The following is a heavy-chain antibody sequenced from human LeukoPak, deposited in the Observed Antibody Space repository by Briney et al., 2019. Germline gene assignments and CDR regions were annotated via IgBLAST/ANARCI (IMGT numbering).Heavy chain of an antibody. J-gene: IGHJ4*02. D-gene: IGHD3-22*01. CDR1: GFTFSTYW. Sequence: GGSLRLSCSASGFTFSTYWMSWVRLAPGKGPEWVANIKQDGSEKYYVDSVKGRFTISRDNAKNSLYLQMNSLRVEDTAVYYCACRPSSVYYYGIFDYWGQGTLVTVSS. CDR3: ACRPSSVYYYGIFDY. V-gene: IGHV3-7*01. CDR2: IKQDGSEK.